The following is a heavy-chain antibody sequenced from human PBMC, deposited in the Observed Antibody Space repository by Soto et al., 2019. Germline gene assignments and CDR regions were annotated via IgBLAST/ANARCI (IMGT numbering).Heavy chain of an antibody. CDR2: ISSRKTYT. CDR1: GFTFSDYY. D-gene: IGHD6-13*01. V-gene: IGHV3-11*06. Sequence: KPGGSLRLSCAASGFTFSDYYMTWIRQAPGQGLEWLSHISSRKTYTKYADSVEGRFTISRDNAENSLFLQMNSLTAEDTAVYYCARSVAGAGTGSYFDFWGQGTPVTVSS. J-gene: IGHJ4*02. CDR3: ARSVAGAGTGSYFDF.